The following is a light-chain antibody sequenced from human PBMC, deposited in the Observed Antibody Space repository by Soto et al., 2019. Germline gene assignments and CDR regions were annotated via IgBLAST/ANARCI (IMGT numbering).Light chain of an antibody. CDR2: GAS. Sequence: EIVLTQSPATLSLSLGERATLSCRASQSVSGYLAWYQQKPGQAPRLLIYGASSRATGIPDRFSGSGSGTDFTLTISRLEPEDFAVYYCHQYDSWTFGQGTKVDIK. V-gene: IGKV3-20*01. CDR3: HQYDSWT. J-gene: IGKJ1*01. CDR1: QSVSGY.